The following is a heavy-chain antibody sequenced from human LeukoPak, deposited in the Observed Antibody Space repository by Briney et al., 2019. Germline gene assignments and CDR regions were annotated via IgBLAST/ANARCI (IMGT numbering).Heavy chain of an antibody. D-gene: IGHD3-10*01. J-gene: IGHJ4*02. V-gene: IGHV3-30*04. CDR1: GFIFASYA. CDR2: KTYDGSNK. CDR3: ARDPYGSGSYCPGDY. Sequence: GASLRLFRAASGFIFASYAMHSVRQAPGKGLEWVADKTYDGSNKYYAHSVMGSFSISRENSKNTLYLQMNSLRPEDTAVYYCARDPYGSGSYCPGDYWGQGTLVTVSS.